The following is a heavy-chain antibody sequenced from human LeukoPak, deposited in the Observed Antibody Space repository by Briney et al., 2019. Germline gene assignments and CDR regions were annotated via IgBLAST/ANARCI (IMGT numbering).Heavy chain of an antibody. J-gene: IGHJ3*02. D-gene: IGHD3-10*01. CDR1: GGSISSSSYY. Sequence: PSETLSLTCTVSGGSISSSSYYWGWIRQPPGKGLEWIGYIYYSGSTNYNPSLKSRVTISVDTSKNQFSLKLGSVTAADTAVYYCARDTRGGFGNDAFDIWGQGTMVTVSS. CDR3: ARDTRGGFGNDAFDI. CDR2: IYYSGST. V-gene: IGHV4-61*01.